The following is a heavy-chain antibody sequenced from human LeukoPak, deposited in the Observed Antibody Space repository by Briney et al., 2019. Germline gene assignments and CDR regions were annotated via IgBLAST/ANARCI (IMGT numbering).Heavy chain of an antibody. CDR1: GGSISSYY. D-gene: IGHD2-2*01. J-gene: IGHJ6*03. Sequence: PSETLSLTCTVSGGSISSYYWSWIRQPAGKGLEWIGRIYTSGSTNYNPSLKSRVTMSVDTSKNQFSLKLSSVTAADTAVYYCAREFLRDIVVVPAAKRVAAVGTIGAYYYYYMDVWGKGTTVTVSS. CDR2: IYTSGST. V-gene: IGHV4-4*07. CDR3: AREFLRDIVVVPAAKRVAAVGTIGAYYYYYMDV.